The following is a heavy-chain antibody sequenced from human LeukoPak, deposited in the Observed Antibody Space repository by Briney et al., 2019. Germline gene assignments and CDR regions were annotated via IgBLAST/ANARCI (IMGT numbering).Heavy chain of an antibody. V-gene: IGHV1-18*01. CDR2: ISAYNGNT. D-gene: IGHD1-26*01. Sequence: GASVKVSCKASGYTFTSYGISWVRQAPGQGLEWMGWISAYNGNTNYAQKLQGRVTMTTDTSTSTAYMELRSLRSDDTAVYYCARDVRMVGGSYYFDYWGQGTLVTVSS. CDR3: ARDVRMVGGSYYFDY. J-gene: IGHJ4*02. CDR1: GYTFTSYG.